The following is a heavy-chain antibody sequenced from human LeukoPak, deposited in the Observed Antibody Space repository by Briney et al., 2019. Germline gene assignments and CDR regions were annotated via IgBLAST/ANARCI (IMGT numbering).Heavy chain of an antibody. J-gene: IGHJ5*02. Sequence: SETLSLTCTVSGGSISSYYWSWNRQPPGKGLGWIGYIYYSGSTNYNPSLKSRVTISVDTSKNQFSLKLSSVTAADTAVYYCAISRVVGATIWFDPWGQGTLVTVSS. CDR2: IYYSGST. CDR3: AISRVVGATIWFDP. V-gene: IGHV4-59*01. CDR1: GGSISSYY. D-gene: IGHD1-26*01.